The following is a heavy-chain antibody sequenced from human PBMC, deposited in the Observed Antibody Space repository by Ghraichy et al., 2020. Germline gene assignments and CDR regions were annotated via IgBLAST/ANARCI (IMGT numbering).Heavy chain of an antibody. Sequence: SETLSLTCAVYGGSFSGYYWSWIRQPPGKGLEWIGEINHSGSTNYNPSLKSRVTISVDTSKNQFSLKLSSVTAADTAVYYCARAPRITIFGVVNRYYYYGMDVWAKGPRSPSP. CDR2: INHSGST. J-gene: IGHJ6*02. D-gene: IGHD3-3*01. CDR3: ARAPRITIFGVVNRYYYYGMDV. CDR1: GGSFSGYY. V-gene: IGHV4-34*01.